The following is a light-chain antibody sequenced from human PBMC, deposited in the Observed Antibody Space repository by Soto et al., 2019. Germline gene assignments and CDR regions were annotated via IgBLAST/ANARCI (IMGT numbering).Light chain of an antibody. J-gene: IGKJ4*01. Sequence: ESVLTQSPATLSLSPGERATLSCRASPSVSNSLAWYQHKPGQAPRLLIYDAFNRATGVPTRFSGSGSGTDFTLTISSLEPEDFAVYYCQQRNRWPPVTFGGGTRVEI. CDR3: QQRNRWPPVT. CDR2: DAF. CDR1: PSVSNS. V-gene: IGKV3-11*01.